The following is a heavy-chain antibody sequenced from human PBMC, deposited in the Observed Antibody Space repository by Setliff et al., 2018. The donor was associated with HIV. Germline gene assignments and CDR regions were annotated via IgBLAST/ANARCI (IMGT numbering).Heavy chain of an antibody. CDR2: ISSSRSGNTI. CDR1: GFTFSDHY. V-gene: IGHV3-11*04. Sequence: SGGSLRLSCAASGFTFSDHYMSWIRQAPGKGLEWISFISSSRSGNTIYYADSVKGRFTISRDNAKNSLFLQMNSLRAEDTAIYYCARLLRGGGDYFDYWGQGTLVTVSS. D-gene: IGHD3-10*01. CDR3: ARLLRGGGDYFDY. J-gene: IGHJ4*02.